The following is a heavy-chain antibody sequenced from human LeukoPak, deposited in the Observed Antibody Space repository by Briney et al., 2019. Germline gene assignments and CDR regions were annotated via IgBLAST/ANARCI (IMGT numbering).Heavy chain of an antibody. CDR1: GGSVSSHF. D-gene: IGHD4/OR15-4a*01. CDR3: ARDHLPAGAPGYYMDV. CDR2: IYNSGIT. J-gene: IGHJ6*03. Sequence: SESLSLTCTVSGGSVSSHFWSWIRQPPGKGLEWIGYIYNSGITNYNPSLKSRVTMSVDTSKNQFSLMLRSVTAADTAVYYCARDHLPAGAPGYYMDVWGKGTTVTVSS. V-gene: IGHV4-59*02.